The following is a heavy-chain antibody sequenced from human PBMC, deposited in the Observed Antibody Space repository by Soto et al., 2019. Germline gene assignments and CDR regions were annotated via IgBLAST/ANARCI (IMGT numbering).Heavy chain of an antibody. V-gene: IGHV1-2*04. Sequence: ASVKVSCKASGYTFTGYYMHWVRQAPGQGLEWMGWINPNSGGTNYAQKFQGWVTMTRDTSISTAYMELSRLRSDDTAVYYCARVSNYDFWSGPFDYWGQGTLVTGSS. D-gene: IGHD3-3*01. CDR2: INPNSGGT. CDR3: ARVSNYDFWSGPFDY. CDR1: GYTFTGYY. J-gene: IGHJ4*02.